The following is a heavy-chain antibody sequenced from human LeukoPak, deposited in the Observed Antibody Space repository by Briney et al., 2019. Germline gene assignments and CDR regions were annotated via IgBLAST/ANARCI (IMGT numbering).Heavy chain of an antibody. J-gene: IGHJ4*02. CDR3: AKDLPISGFPFDY. Sequence: GGSLRLSCGASGFTFSNYWMSWVRQAPGKGLEWVANMKQAGIDKYYVDSVKGRFTISRDNSKNTLYLQMKSLRVEDTAVYYCAKDLPISGFPFDYWGQGTLVTVSS. CDR2: MKQAGIDK. CDR1: GFTFSNYW. V-gene: IGHV3-7*01. D-gene: IGHD5-12*01.